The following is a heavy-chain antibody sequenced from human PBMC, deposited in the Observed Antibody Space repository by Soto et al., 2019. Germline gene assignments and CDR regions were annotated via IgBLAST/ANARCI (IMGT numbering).Heavy chain of an antibody. J-gene: IGHJ4*02. CDR2: ISWNSGSI. V-gene: IGHV3-9*01. Sequence: EVQLVESGGGLVQPGRSLRLSCAASGFTFDDYAMHWVRQAPGKGLEWVSGISWNSGSIGYADSVKGRFTISRDNAKNSLYLQMNSLRAEDTALYYCAKEDGSGNYYNHLDYWGQGTLVTVSS. D-gene: IGHD3-10*01. CDR3: AKEDGSGNYYNHLDY. CDR1: GFTFDDYA.